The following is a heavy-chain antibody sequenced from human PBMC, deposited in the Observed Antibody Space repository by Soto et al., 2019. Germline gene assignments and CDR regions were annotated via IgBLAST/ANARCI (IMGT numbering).Heavy chain of an antibody. CDR3: ARCSCHRGFDWFDP. D-gene: IGHD2-2*01. J-gene: IGHJ5*02. V-gene: IGHV1-18*01. CDR2: ISAYNGNT. CDR1: GYTFTSYG. Sequence: ASVKVSCKASGYTFTSYGISWVRQAPGQGLEWMGWISAYNGNTNYAQKRQGRVTMTTDTSTSTAYMELRSLRSDDTAVYYCARCSCHRGFDWFDPWGQGSLVTVSS.